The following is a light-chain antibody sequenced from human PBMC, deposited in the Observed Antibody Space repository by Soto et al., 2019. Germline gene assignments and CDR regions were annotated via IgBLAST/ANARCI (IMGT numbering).Light chain of an antibody. CDR3: QQSYSTPRT. CDR1: QRIVSH. Sequence: DIQMTQSPSSLSASVGDRVTITCRASQRIVSHLNWYQQKPGKGPKLLIYAASILQTGVPSRFGGSGSGTDFTLTITSLQPEDFATYYCQQSYSTPRTFGQGTKVDIK. CDR2: AAS. J-gene: IGKJ1*01. V-gene: IGKV1-39*01.